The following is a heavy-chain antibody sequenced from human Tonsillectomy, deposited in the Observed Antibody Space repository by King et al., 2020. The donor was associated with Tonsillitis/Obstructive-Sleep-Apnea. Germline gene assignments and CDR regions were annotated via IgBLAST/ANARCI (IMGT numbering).Heavy chain of an antibody. CDR2: ISWNSATI. Sequence: VQLLESGGGLVQPGRSLRLSCVASGFNFDDYAMHWVRQAPGKGLEWVSGISWNSATIGYADSMKGRFTVSRDNAKNSLFLQMNSLRAEDTAFYYCGKDKARFLEWWGTHSVDYWGQGTLVTVPS. V-gene: IGHV3-9*01. CDR3: GKDKARFLEWWGTHSVDY. D-gene: IGHD3-3*01. J-gene: IGHJ4*02. CDR1: GFNFDDYA.